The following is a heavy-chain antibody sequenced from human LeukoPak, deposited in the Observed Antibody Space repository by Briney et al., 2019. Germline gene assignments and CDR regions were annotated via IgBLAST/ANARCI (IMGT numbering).Heavy chain of an antibody. V-gene: IGHV3-53*01. D-gene: IGHD3-10*01. J-gene: IGHJ6*01. Sequence: GGCLRLSRAASGFTVSISYMSCAPEDPGKGLEWVSDIYSGGNTYYAEYVTGRFTLSRENSNNTVCLLMNSLRAEETAVFYCSRAPVLLYYYGSAEEVGWG. CDR1: GFTVSISY. CDR3: SRAPVLLYYYGSAEEVG. CDR2: IYSGGNT.